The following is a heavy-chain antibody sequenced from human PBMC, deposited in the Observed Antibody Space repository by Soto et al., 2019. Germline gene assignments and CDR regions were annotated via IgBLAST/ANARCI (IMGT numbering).Heavy chain of an antibody. CDR3: ARAMATFYYYYYGMDV. D-gene: IGHD5-12*01. CDR2: ISYDGSNK. J-gene: IGHJ6*02. V-gene: IGHV3-30-3*01. CDR1: GFTFSSYA. Sequence: QVQLAESGGGVVQPGRSLRLSCAASGFTFSSYAMHWVRQAPGKGLEWVAVISYDGSNKYYADSVKGRFTISRDNSKNTLYLQMNSLRAEDTAVYYCARAMATFYYYYYGMDVWGQGTTVTVSS.